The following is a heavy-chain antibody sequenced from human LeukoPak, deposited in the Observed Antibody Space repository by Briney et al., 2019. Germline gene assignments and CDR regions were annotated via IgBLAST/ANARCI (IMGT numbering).Heavy chain of an antibody. V-gene: IGHV3-21*01. CDR3: TRDPTPRYCSGGSCYTHYGMDV. Sequence: GGSLRLSCAASGFTFSSYTMNWVRQAPGKGLEWVSSISSSSSYIYYADSVKGRLTISRDNAKNSLYLQMNSLRAEDTAVYYCTRDPTPRYCSGGSCYTHYGMDVWGQGTTVTVSS. D-gene: IGHD2-15*01. J-gene: IGHJ6*02. CDR2: ISSSSSYI. CDR1: GFTFSSYT.